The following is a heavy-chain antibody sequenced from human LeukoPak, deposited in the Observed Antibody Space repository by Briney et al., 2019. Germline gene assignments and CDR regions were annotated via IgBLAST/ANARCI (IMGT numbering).Heavy chain of an antibody. Sequence: GASVKVSCKASGYTFTSYDINWVRQATGQGLEWMGWMNPNSGNTGYAQKFQGRVTMTRNTSISTAYMELSSLRSEDTAVYYCARGASRYYYGSGSYSTGSWGQGTLVTVSS. V-gene: IGHV1-8*01. CDR2: MNPNSGNT. CDR3: ARGASRYYYGSGSYSTGS. J-gene: IGHJ4*02. D-gene: IGHD3-10*01. CDR1: GYTFTSYD.